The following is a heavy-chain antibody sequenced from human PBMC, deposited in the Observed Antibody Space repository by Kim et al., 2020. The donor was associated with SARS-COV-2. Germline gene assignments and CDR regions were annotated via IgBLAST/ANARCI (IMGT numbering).Heavy chain of an antibody. V-gene: IGHV3-30-3*01. CDR2: ISYDGSNK. CDR1: GFTFSSYA. CDR3: ARESNIAVTGTLDY. D-gene: IGHD6-19*01. J-gene: IGHJ4*02. Sequence: GGSLRLSCAASGFTFSSYAMHWVRQAPGKGLEWVAVISYDGSNKYYADSVKGRFTISRDNSKNTLYLQMNSLRAEDTAVYYCARESNIAVTGTLDYWGQG.